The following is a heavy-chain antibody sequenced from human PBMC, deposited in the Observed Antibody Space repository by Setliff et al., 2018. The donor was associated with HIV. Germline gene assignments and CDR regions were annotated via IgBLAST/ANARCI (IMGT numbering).Heavy chain of an antibody. D-gene: IGHD6-19*01. CDR2: INHSGST. CDR3: ATGITVAPDY. J-gene: IGHJ4*02. Sequence: PSETLSLTCAVYGGSFSGYYWSWIRQPPGKGLEWIGEINHSGSTNYNPSLKSRVTISMDTSKNQFSLKLSSVTAADTAVYYCATGITVAPDYWGQGSLVTVSS. CDR1: GGSFSGYY. V-gene: IGHV4-34*01.